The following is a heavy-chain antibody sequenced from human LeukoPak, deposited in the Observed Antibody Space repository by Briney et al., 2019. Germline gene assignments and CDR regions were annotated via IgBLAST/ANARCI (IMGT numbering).Heavy chain of an antibody. CDR2: ISAYNGNT. Sequence: ASVKVSCKASGYTFTSYGISWVRQAPGQGLEWIGWISAYNGNTNYAQKLQGRVTMTTDTSTSTAYMELRSLRSDDTAVYYCARVRVDYGDCDFDYWGQGTLVTVSS. J-gene: IGHJ4*02. CDR1: GYTFTSYG. CDR3: ARVRVDYGDCDFDY. D-gene: IGHD4-17*01. V-gene: IGHV1-18*04.